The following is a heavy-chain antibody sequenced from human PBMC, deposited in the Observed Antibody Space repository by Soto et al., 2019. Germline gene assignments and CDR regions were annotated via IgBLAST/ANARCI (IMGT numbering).Heavy chain of an antibody. CDR1: GGSFSGYY. Sequence: QLQRQQWDAGLLKPSESLSLTCAVYGGSFSGYYWTWIRQPPGTGLEWIGEINHSGSTNYNPSLKSRVTISVDTSKNQFSLKLTSVTAADTAVYYCARDKITGLFDYWGQGTLVTVSS. D-gene: IGHD2-8*02. V-gene: IGHV4-34*01. J-gene: IGHJ4*02. CDR2: INHSGST. CDR3: ARDKITGLFDY.